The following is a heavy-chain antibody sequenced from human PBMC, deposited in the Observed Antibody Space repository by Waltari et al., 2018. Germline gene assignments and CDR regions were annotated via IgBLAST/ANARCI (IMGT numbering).Heavy chain of an antibody. Sequence: QVQLQESGPGLVKPSQTLSLTFTVSGGSLIRGDSYWSWIRQPPGKGLEWIGYIYFSGSTYYNPSLKSRVTISVDTSKNQFSLKLNSVTATDTAVYYCATRAPTSGSLDYWGQGTLVTVSS. CDR2: IYFSGST. V-gene: IGHV4-30-4*08. J-gene: IGHJ4*02. CDR3: ATRAPTSGSLDY. D-gene: IGHD1-26*01. CDR1: GGSLIRGDSY.